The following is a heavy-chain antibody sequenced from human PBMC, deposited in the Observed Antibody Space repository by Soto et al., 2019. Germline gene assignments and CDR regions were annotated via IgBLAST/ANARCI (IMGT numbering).Heavy chain of an antibody. V-gene: IGHV4-39*01. D-gene: IGHD3-3*02. CDR2: FYYGVAIFYSGNI. J-gene: IGHJ3*02. CDR3: VRSDRINMKPYSPAVSPI. Sequence: SATLSLTWPFSGCSNRSSNSQLGRTRPLPGKGLANIGIFYYGVAIFYSGNIFYIPSLKSRVTISVDTSKNQFSLRLSSVTAADTGVYYCVRSDRINMKPYSPAVSPIWGHGTMVPVSS. CDR1: GCSNRSSNSQ.